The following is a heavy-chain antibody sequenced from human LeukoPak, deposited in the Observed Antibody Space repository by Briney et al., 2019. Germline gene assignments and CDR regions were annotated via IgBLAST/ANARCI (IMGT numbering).Heavy chain of an antibody. D-gene: IGHD3-22*01. V-gene: IGHV3-23*01. CDR1: GFTFSSYA. CDR2: ISGSGGST. J-gene: IGHJ4*02. CDR3: AKDGNGMIVVVTAHFDY. Sequence: PGGSLTLSCAASGFTFSSYAMSWVRQAPGKGLEWVSAISGSGGSTYYADSVKGRFTISRDNSKNTLYLQMNSLRAEDTAVYYCAKDGNGMIVVVTAHFDYWGQGTLVTVSS.